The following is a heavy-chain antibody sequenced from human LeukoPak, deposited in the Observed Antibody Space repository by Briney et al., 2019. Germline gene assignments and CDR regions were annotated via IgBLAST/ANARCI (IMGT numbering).Heavy chain of an antibody. D-gene: IGHD6-6*01. V-gene: IGHV1-18*01. CDR3: ARARFSSPRIPNFDY. CDR2: ISAYNGNT. CDR1: GYTFTSYG. Sequence: WASVKVSCKASGYTFTSYGISWVRQAPGQGLEWMGWISAYNGNTNYAQKLQGRVTMTTGTSTSTAYMELRSLRSDDTVVYYCARARFSSPRIPNFDYWGQGTLVTVSS. J-gene: IGHJ4*02.